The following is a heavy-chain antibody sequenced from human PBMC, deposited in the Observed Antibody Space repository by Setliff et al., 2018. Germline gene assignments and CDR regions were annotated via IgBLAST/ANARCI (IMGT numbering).Heavy chain of an antibody. J-gene: IGHJ6*03. D-gene: IGHD1-1*01. CDR3: GSRQFPGGGNYYYFMDV. Sequence: SVKVSCKASGGTFRDFAISWVRQAPGQGLEWMGGIMPVFGTPDYAQKFEGRVTISADETTTTAYLELSSLRSEDTGVYYCGSRQFPGGGNYYYFMDVWG. CDR2: IMPVFGTP. V-gene: IGHV1-69*13. CDR1: GGTFRDFA.